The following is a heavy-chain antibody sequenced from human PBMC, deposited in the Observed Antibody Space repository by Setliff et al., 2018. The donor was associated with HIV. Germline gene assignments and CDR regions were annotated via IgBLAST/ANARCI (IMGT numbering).Heavy chain of an antibody. D-gene: IGHD3-3*01. CDR3: ATAQYNFWSGYFPPPFDY. CDR2: FDPEDDET. V-gene: IGHV1-24*01. J-gene: IGHJ4*02. CDR1: GYTLTELS. Sequence: ASVKVSCKVSGYTLTELSIHWVRQAPGKGLEWMGGFDPEDDETIYAQKFQGRVTMTEDTSTDTAYMELSSLRSEDTAVYYCATAQYNFWSGYFPPPFDYWGQGTLVTVSS.